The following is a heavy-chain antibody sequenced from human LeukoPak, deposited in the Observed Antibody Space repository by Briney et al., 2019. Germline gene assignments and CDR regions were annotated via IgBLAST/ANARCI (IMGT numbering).Heavy chain of an antibody. Sequence: SETLSLTCAVYGGSFSGYYWSWIRQPPGKGLEWIGEINHSGSTNYNPSLKSRVTISVDTSKNQFSLKLSSVTAADTAVYYCARDESGYYLGYFDSWGQGTLVTVSS. D-gene: IGHD3-22*01. CDR3: ARDESGYYLGYFDS. CDR1: GGSFSGYY. J-gene: IGHJ4*02. CDR2: INHSGST. V-gene: IGHV4-34*01.